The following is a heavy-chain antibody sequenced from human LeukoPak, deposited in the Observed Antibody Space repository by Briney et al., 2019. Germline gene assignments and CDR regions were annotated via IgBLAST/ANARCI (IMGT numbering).Heavy chain of an antibody. CDR1: GFTFSSYW. V-gene: IGHV3-7*01. J-gene: IGHJ4*02. D-gene: IGHD6-13*01. CDR2: INHNGNVN. CDR3: ARAGAAGTLDY. Sequence: GGSLRLSCAASGFTFSSYWMNWARQAPGKGLEWVASINHNGNVNYYVDSVKGRFTISRDNAKNSLYLQMNSLRAEDTAVYYCARAGAAGTLDYWGQGTLVTVSS.